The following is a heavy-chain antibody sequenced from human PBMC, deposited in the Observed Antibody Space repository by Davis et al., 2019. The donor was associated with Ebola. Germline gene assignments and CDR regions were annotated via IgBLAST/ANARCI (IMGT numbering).Heavy chain of an antibody. CDR1: GFTFSSYS. CDR2: ISSSSSYI. CDR3: ARDEWDFWSGYSLGQYFDY. D-gene: IGHD3-3*01. Sequence: GESLKISCAASGFTFSSYSMNWVRQAPGKGLEWVSSISSSSSYIYYADSVKGRFTISRDNAKNSLYLQMNSLRAEDTAVYYCARDEWDFWSGYSLGQYFDYWGQGTLVTVSS. J-gene: IGHJ4*02. V-gene: IGHV3-21*01.